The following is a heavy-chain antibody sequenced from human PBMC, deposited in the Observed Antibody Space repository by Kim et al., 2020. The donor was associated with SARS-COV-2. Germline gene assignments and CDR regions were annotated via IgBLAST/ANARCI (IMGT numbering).Heavy chain of an antibody. D-gene: IGHD6-25*01. CDR1: GGSFSGYY. V-gene: IGHV4-34*01. J-gene: IGHJ2*01. Sequence: SETLSLTCAVYGGSFSGYYWSWIRQPPGKGLEWIGEINHSGSTNYNPSLKSRVTISVDTSKNQFSLKLSSVTAADTAVYYCARGRGGKYVDLWGRGTLVT. CDR2: INHSGST. CDR3: ARGRGGKYVDL.